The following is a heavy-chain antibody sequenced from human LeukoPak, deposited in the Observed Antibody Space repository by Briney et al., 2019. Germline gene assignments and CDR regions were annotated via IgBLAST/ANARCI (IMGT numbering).Heavy chain of an antibody. CDR3: AKVGSYYYDSSGYSPDVYFDL. D-gene: IGHD3-22*01. J-gene: IGHJ2*01. V-gene: IGHV3-33*06. Sequence: PGRSLRLSCAASGFTFSSYGMHWVRQAPGKGLEWVAVIWYDGSNKYYADSVKGRFTISRDNSKNTLYLQMNSLRAEDTAVYYCAKVGSYYYDSSGYSPDVYFDLWGRGTLVTVSS. CDR1: GFTFSSYG. CDR2: IWYDGSNK.